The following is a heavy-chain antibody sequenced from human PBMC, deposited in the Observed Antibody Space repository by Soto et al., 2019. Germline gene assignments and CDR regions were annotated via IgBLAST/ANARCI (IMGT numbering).Heavy chain of an antibody. D-gene: IGHD6-19*01. V-gene: IGHV4-39*01. J-gene: IGHJ4*02. Sequence: QLQLQESGPGLVKPSETLSLTCTVSGGSISSSSYYWGWIRQPPGKGLEWIGSIYYSGSTYYNPSLKSRVTISVDTSKNQFSLKLSSVTAAYTAVYYCARHDSGIAVSFDYWGQGTLVTVSS. CDR1: GGSISSSSYY. CDR3: ARHDSGIAVSFDY. CDR2: IYYSGST.